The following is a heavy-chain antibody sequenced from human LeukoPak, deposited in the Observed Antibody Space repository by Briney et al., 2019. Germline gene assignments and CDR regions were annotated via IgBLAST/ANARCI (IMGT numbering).Heavy chain of an antibody. CDR1: GFTFNDYW. Sequence: PGVSLRLSCAASGFTFNDYWMPWVRQAPGKGLAWVSHINNDGSITNYADSVKRQFTVSRDNAKSTVFLQMNSLRVEDTAVYYCARGPPGFRVGDYWGQGTLVTVSS. CDR2: INNDGSIT. CDR3: ARGPPGFRVGDY. V-gene: IGHV3-74*01. D-gene: IGHD1-1*01. J-gene: IGHJ4*02.